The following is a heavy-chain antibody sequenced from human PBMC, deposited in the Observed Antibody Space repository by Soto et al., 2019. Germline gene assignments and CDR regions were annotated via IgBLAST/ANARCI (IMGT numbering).Heavy chain of an antibody. CDR2: ISGSGGST. Sequence: EVQLLESGGGLVQPGGSPRLSCAASRFTFSSYAMSWVRQAPGKGLEWVSAISGSGGSTYYADAVKGRFTISRDTSKNILDRQMNGLKAEDTAVYYCAKALDNWNEGGYFDYWGQGKLISVSS. CDR1: RFTFSSYA. J-gene: IGHJ4*02. D-gene: IGHD1-1*01. CDR3: AKALDNWNEGGYFDY. V-gene: IGHV3-23*01.